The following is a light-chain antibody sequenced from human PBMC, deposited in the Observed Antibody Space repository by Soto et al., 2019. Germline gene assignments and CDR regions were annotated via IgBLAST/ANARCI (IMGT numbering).Light chain of an antibody. V-gene: IGLV2-11*01. CDR3: CLHAANNIV. CDR1: SSDVGNYNY. J-gene: IGLJ1*01. Sequence: QSALTQPRSVSGAPAQSVTISCTGTSSDVGNYNYISWYQQHPGRAPKLMIYDVSKRPSWVPDRFSGSKSGNTASLTISGIQDDDEADYYCCLHAANNIVFGTGTKVTVL. CDR2: DVS.